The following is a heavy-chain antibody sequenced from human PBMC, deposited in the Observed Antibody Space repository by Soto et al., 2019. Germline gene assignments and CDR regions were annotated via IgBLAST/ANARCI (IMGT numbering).Heavy chain of an antibody. CDR2: ISAYNGNT. CDR1: GYTFTRSG. CDR3: ARVKGSGYHNWFDP. J-gene: IGHJ5*02. Sequence: GASVKVSCKASGYTFTRSGISSVRHAPGQGLEWMGWISAYNGNTNYAQKLQGRVTMTTDPSTSTAYMELRSLRSDDTAVYYCARVKGSGYHNWFDPWGQGTLVTVSS. D-gene: IGHD3-22*01. V-gene: IGHV1-18*01.